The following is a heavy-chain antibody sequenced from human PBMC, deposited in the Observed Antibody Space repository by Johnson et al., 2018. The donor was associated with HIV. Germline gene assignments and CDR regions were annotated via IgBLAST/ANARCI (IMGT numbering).Heavy chain of an antibody. D-gene: IGHD6-6*01. V-gene: IGHV3-74*01. CDR3: AKDPASIAARLYAFDI. Sequence: VQLVESGGGLVQPGGSLRLSCEASGFTFRSYWMHWVRQAPGKGLVWVSRINGDGSSTTYAVSVRGRFTIPRDNAKNTLYLEMKSLRAEDTAVYYCAKDPASIAARLYAFDIWGQGTMVTVSS. CDR2: INGDGSST. CDR1: GFTFRSYW. J-gene: IGHJ3*02.